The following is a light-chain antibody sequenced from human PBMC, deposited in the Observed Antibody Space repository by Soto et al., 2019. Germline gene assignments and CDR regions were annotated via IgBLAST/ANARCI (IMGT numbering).Light chain of an antibody. Sequence: QSALTQPPSASGSRGQSVTISCTGTSVDINYVSWFQQHPGKAPKVIICEVTKRPSGVPDRFSGSKSGNTASLTVSGLQDDDEADYYCSSYAGRDIWVFGGGTKLTVL. V-gene: IGLV2-8*01. J-gene: IGLJ3*02. CDR1: SVDINY. CDR2: EVT. CDR3: SSYAGRDIWV.